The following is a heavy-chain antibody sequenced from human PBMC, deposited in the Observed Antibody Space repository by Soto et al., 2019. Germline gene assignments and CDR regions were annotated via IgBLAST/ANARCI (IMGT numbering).Heavy chain of an antibody. J-gene: IGHJ4*02. Sequence: EVQLVESGGGLVQPGGSLRLSYAASGFTFSSYSMNWVRQAPGKGLEWVSYISSSSSTIYYADSVKGRFTISRDNAKNSLYLQMNSLRAEDTAVYYCARVSYDTVLSGFDYWGQGTLVTVSS. V-gene: IGHV3-48*01. CDR3: ARVSYDTVLSGFDY. D-gene: IGHD3-16*02. CDR2: ISSSSSTI. CDR1: GFTFSSYS.